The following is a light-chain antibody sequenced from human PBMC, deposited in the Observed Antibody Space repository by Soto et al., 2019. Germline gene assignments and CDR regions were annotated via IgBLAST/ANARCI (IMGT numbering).Light chain of an antibody. V-gene: IGKV1-5*03. CDR3: QQYDGYSRT. Sequence: DVQMTQSPSTLSASVVDRVTITCLASQSISGWLAWYQQRPGKAPKLMIYKASTLETGVPSRFSGSGSGTEFTLTINNLQPDDFATYYCQQYDGYSRTFGQGTKVDIK. CDR2: KAS. CDR1: QSISGW. J-gene: IGKJ1*01.